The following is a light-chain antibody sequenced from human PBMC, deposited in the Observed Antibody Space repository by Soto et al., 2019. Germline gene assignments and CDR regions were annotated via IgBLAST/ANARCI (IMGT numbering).Light chain of an antibody. J-gene: IGLJ2*01. Sequence: QSALTQPASVSGSPGQSITISCTGSSSDVGGYNSVSWYQQHPGKVPKLVIYDVINRPSRISNRFSGSKSGNTASLTISGLQAEDEAHYYCSSYTSISASVIFGGGTKLTVL. CDR1: SSDVGGYNS. CDR2: DVI. V-gene: IGLV2-14*03. CDR3: SSYTSISASVI.